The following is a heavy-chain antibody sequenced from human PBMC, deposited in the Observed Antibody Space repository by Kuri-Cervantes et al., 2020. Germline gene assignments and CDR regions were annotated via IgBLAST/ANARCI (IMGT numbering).Heavy chain of an antibody. J-gene: IGHJ4*02. D-gene: IGHD3-3*01. Sequence: ESLKISCTVSGGSISSSSYYWGWIRQPPGKGLEWIGSIYYSGSTYYNPSLKSRVTMSVDTSKNQFPLKLSSVTAADTAVYYCARANYDIWSGYSDGFDYWGQGTLVTVSS. CDR3: ARANYDIWSGYSDGFDY. CDR1: GGSISSSSYY. CDR2: IYYSGST. V-gene: IGHV4-39*06.